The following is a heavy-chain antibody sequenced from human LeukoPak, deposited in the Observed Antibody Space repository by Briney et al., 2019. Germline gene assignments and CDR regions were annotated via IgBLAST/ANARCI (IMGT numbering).Heavy chain of an antibody. Sequence: SETLSLTCTVSGGSISSYYWSWIRQHPGKGLEWIGYIYYSGSTYYNPSLKSRVTISVDTSKNQFSLKLSSVTAADTAVYYCASCPIWQQPVPWFDPWGQGTLVTVSS. CDR2: IYYSGST. CDR3: ASCPIWQQPVPWFDP. V-gene: IGHV4-59*06. CDR1: GGSISSYY. J-gene: IGHJ5*02. D-gene: IGHD6-13*01.